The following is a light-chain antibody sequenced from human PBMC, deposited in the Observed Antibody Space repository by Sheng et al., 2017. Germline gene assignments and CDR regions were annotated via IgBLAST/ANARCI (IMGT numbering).Light chain of an antibody. V-gene: IGLV2-14*03. Sequence: QSALTQPASVSGSPGQSITISCTGTSSDVGKYDYVSWYQHHPGKAPKLMIYDVSNRPSGVSNRFFGSKSGNTASLTISGLQAEDEADYYCCSYTTSKTLVFGGGTELTVL. J-gene: IGLJ3*02. CDR2: DVS. CDR3: CSYTTSKTLV. CDR1: SSDVGKYDY.